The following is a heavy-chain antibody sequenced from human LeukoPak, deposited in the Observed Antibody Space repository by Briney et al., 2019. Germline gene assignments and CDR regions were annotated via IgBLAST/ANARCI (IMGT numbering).Heavy chain of an antibody. D-gene: IGHD5-18*01. CDR2: IYYTGGET. J-gene: IGHJ3*02. CDR1: GGSISSYY. Sequence: SETLSLTCTVSGGSISSYYWSWIRQPPGKGLEWIGYIYYTGGETNYNPSLKSRLTLSVDTSKNQFSLILTSVTAADTAVYYCARQPPATAAFDIWAQGTMVTASS. V-gene: IGHV4-59*08. CDR3: ARQPPATAAFDI.